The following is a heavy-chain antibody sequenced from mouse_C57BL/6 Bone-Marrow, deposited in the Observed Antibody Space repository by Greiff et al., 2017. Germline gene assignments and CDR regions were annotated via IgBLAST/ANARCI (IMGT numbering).Heavy chain of an antibody. CDR2: ISYDGSN. CDR3: ARAGYYGSSYYAMDY. Sequence: ESGPGLVKPSQSLSLTCSVTGYSITSGYYWNWIRQFPGNKLEWMGYISYDGSNNYNPSLKNRISITRDTSKNQFFLKLNSVTTEDTATYYCARAGYYGSSYYAMDYWGQGTSVTVSS. V-gene: IGHV3-6*01. CDR1: GYSITSGYY. J-gene: IGHJ4*01. D-gene: IGHD1-1*01.